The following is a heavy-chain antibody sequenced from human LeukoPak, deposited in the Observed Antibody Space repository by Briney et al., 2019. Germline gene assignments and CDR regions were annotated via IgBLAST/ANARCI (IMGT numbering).Heavy chain of an antibody. D-gene: IGHD4-23*01. CDR3: ARTSSTTVVTSH. CDR2: INPNSGDT. V-gene: IGHV1-2*02. J-gene: IGHJ4*02. Sequence: ASVKVSCKASGYTFTGYYKHWVRQAPGQGLECMGWINPNSGDTYYAQKFQGRVTMTRDTSISTAYMELSSLRSDDTAMYYCARTSSTTVVTSHWGQGTLVTVSS. CDR1: GYTFTGYY.